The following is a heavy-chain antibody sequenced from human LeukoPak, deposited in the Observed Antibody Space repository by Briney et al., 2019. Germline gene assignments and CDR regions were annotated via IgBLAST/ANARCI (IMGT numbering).Heavy chain of an antibody. CDR2: IYYSGST. CDR1: GGSISSNSYY. CDR3: ARGIVVVPAAFRYNWFDP. V-gene: IGHV4-39*01. J-gene: IGHJ5*02. D-gene: IGHD2-2*01. Sequence: SETLSLTCTVSGGSISSNSYYWGWIRQPSGKGLAWIGSIYYSGSTYYNPSLKSRVTISVDTSKNQFSLKLSSVTAADTAVYYCARGIVVVPAAFRYNWFDPWGQGTLVTVSS.